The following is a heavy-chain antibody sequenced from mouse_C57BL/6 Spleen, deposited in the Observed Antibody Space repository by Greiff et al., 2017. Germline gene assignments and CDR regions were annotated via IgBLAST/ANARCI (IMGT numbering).Heavy chain of an antibody. D-gene: IGHD2-3*01. J-gene: IGHJ2*01. CDR2: IRDGGSYT. CDR1: GFTFSSYA. Sequence: DVMLVESGGGLVKPGGSLKLSCAASGFTFSSYAMSWVRQTPEKRLEWVATIRDGGSYTYYPDTVKGRLTISRDNAKNNLYRQMSHLKSEDTARYYCARADGDLYYCDDWGQGTTLTVSS. V-gene: IGHV5-4*03. CDR3: ARADGDLYYCDD.